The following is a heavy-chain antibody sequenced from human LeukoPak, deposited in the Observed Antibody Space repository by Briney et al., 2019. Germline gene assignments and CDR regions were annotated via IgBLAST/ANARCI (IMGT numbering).Heavy chain of an antibody. D-gene: IGHD6-13*01. Sequence: GGSLRLSCAASGFTFSSYGMHWVRQAPGKGLEWVAVIWYDGSNKYYADSVKGRFTISRDNSKNTLYLQMNSLKTEDTAVYYCTTDPTWIMSSWYYYNLGFDAFDIWGQGTMVTVSS. CDR2: IWYDGSNK. V-gene: IGHV3-33*01. J-gene: IGHJ3*02. CDR1: GFTFSSYG. CDR3: TTDPTWIMSSWYYYNLGFDAFDI.